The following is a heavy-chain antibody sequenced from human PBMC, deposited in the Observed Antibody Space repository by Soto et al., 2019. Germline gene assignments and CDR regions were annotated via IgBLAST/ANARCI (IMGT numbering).Heavy chain of an antibody. CDR2: INMDGSST. V-gene: IGHV3-74*01. J-gene: IGHJ4*02. D-gene: IGHD2-8*02. Sequence: EVQLVESGGGLVQPGGSLRLSCAASGFTFSNDWMHWVRQAAGKGLVWVSRINMDGSSTNYADSVKGRFTISRDNAKNTLYLQMSRLRVDDTAIYFCARGPRGVYGNDYWGQGALVTVSS. CDR1: GFTFSNDW. CDR3: ARGPRGVYGNDY.